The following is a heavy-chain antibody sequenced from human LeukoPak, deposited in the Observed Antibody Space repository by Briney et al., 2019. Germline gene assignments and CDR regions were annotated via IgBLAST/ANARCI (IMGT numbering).Heavy chain of an antibody. Sequence: ASVKVSCKASGYTFTGYYMHRVRQAPGQGLEWMGWINPNSGGTNYAQKFQGRVTMTRDTSISTAYMGLSRLRSDDTAVYYCARNKWFGTGWFDPWGQGTLVTVSS. CDR2: INPNSGGT. J-gene: IGHJ5*02. V-gene: IGHV1-2*02. CDR1: GYTFTGYY. D-gene: IGHD3-10*01. CDR3: ARNKWFGTGWFDP.